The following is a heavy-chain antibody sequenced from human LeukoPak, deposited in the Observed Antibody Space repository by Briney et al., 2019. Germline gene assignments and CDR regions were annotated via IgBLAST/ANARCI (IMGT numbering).Heavy chain of an antibody. CDR2: IIPIFGIA. V-gene: IGHV1-69*04. CDR3: ARDSTGTSESDY. Sequence: SVKVSSKASGGTFSSYAISWVRQAPGQGLEWMGRIIPIFGIANYAQKFQGRVTITADKSTSTAYMELSSLRSEDTAVYYCARDSTGTSESDYWGQGTLVTVSS. CDR1: GGTFSSYA. J-gene: IGHJ4*02. D-gene: IGHD1-1*01.